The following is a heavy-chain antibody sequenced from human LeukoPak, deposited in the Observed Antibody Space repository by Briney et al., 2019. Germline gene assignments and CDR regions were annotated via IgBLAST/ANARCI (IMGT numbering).Heavy chain of an antibody. J-gene: IGHJ5*02. CDR2: IYYSGST. V-gene: IGHV4-59*08. CDR3: ARHAQGYQLANWFDP. CDR1: GGSISSYY. Sequence: PSETLSLTCTVSGGSISSYYWSWIRQPPGKGLEWIGYIYYSGSTNYYPSLKSRVTISVDTSKNQFSLKLSSVTAADTAVYYCARHAQGYQLANWFDPWGQGTLVTVSS. D-gene: IGHD2-2*01.